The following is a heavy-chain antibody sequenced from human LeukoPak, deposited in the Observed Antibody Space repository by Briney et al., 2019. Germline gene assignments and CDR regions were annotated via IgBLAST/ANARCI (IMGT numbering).Heavy chain of an antibody. CDR3: ATIGSCDSTRCSPTK. V-gene: IGHV1-2*02. CDR1: GYTFTGYY. Sequence: ASVKASCKASGYTFTGYYMHWVRQAPGQGLEWMGWINPNSGGINYAQKFRGRVTMTRDTSINTAYMELNSLISDDTAFYYCATIGSCDSTRCSPTKWGQGTLVTVS. D-gene: IGHD2-2*01. J-gene: IGHJ4*02. CDR2: INPNSGGI.